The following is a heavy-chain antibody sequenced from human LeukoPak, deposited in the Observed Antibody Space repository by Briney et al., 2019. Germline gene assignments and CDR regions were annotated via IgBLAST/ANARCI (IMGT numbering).Heavy chain of an antibody. V-gene: IGHV4-34*01. J-gene: IGHJ4*02. D-gene: IGHD3-10*01. Sequence: SETLSLTCAVYGGSFSGYYWSWIRQPPGKGPEWIGEINHSGSTNYNPSLKSRVTISVDTSKNQFSLKLSSVTAADTAVYYCARGPPPLLYYYGSGSSSARTYYFDYWGQGTLVTVSS. CDR2: INHSGST. CDR1: GGSFSGYY. CDR3: ARGPPPLLYYYGSGSSSARTYYFDY.